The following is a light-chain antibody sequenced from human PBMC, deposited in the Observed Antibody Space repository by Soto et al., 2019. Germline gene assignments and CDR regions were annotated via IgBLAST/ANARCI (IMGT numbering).Light chain of an antibody. CDR1: QSIDSNY. J-gene: IGKJ1*01. Sequence: EIVLTQSPGTLSLSPGERATISCRASQSIDSNYLGWYQQKPGQTPRLLIYGASSRATGIPDRFSGSGSGTDFTLPISRLEPEDFAVYYCQHYGTSPGTFGQGTKVEIK. V-gene: IGKV3-20*01. CDR2: GAS. CDR3: QHYGTSPGT.